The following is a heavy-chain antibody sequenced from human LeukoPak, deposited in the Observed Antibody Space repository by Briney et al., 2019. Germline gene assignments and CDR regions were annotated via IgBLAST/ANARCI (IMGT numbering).Heavy chain of an antibody. J-gene: IGHJ6*02. D-gene: IGHD3-3*01. CDR1: GGSISSSIYY. V-gene: IGHV4-39*01. Sequence: SETLSLTCTVSGGSISSSIYYWGWIRQPPGKGLEWIGTIYYSGSTYYNPSLKSRVTISVDTSKNQFSLKLSSVTAADTAVYYCARAYYDFWSGYRGKYYYYYYGMDVWGQGTTVTVSS. CDR3: ARAYYDFWSGYRGKYYYYYYGMDV. CDR2: IYYSGST.